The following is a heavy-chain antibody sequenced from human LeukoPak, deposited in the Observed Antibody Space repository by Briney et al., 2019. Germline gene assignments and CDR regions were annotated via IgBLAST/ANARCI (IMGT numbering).Heavy chain of an antibody. V-gene: IGHV1-2*06. CDR3: ARGELVGLGATSAGWFDP. J-gene: IGHJ5*02. CDR2: INPNSGGT. Sequence: ASVKVSCTASGYTFTGYYMHWVRQAPGQGLEWMGRINPNSGGTNSAQKFQGRVTMTRDTSISTAYMELSRLTSDDTAVYYCARGELVGLGATSAGWFDPWGQGNLVTVSS. D-gene: IGHD1-26*01. CDR1: GYTFTGYY.